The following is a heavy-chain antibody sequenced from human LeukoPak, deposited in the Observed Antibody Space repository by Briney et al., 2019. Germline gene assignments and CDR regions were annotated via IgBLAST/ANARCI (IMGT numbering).Heavy chain of an antibody. Sequence: ASVTVSCKASVYTFSTYDINWLRQASGQGLEWMGWMNPNSDNTGYVEKFQDRVTFTMNTSISTAYMELGSLRSEDTAVYYCARAGVAARPYPQHYYYYYYMDVWGQGTTVTVSS. V-gene: IGHV1-8*03. CDR3: ARAGVAARPYPQHYYYYYYMDV. CDR2: MNPNSDNT. CDR1: VYTFSTYD. J-gene: IGHJ6*03. D-gene: IGHD6-6*01.